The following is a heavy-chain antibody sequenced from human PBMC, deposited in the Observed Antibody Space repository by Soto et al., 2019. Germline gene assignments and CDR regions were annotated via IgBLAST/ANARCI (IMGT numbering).Heavy chain of an antibody. Sequence: GGSLRLSCAASGFTFSSSDMHWVRQATGEGLEWVSGIGSAGDTYYLDSVRGRFTISRDNVQNSLFLQMDSLRVEDTAVYYCARDRDYYKADYWGQGTLVTVSS. D-gene: IGHD3-10*01. CDR1: GFTFSSSD. V-gene: IGHV3-13*04. J-gene: IGHJ4*01. CDR2: IGSAGDT. CDR3: ARDRDYYKADY.